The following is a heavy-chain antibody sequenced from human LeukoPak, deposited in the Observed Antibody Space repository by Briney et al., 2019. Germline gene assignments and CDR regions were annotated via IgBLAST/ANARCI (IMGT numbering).Heavy chain of an antibody. CDR1: GGSIGSSSYY. Sequence: SETLSLTCIVPGGSIGSSSYYWAWIRQSPGKALEWIGTFSSGGSAYYNPSLTSRVSISKDTSDNQFSLRLYSVTAADTAVYYCARKQTGTMYDVWGQGTQVTVSS. J-gene: IGHJ4*02. CDR2: FSSGGSA. D-gene: IGHD1-7*01. CDR3: ARKQTGTMYDV. V-gene: IGHV4-39*07.